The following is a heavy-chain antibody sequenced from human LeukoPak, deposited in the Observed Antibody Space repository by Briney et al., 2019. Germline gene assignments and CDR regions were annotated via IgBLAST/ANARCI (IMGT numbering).Heavy chain of an antibody. Sequence: GGSLRLSCVASGFAFSSYLMSWVRQAPGKGLELLANISPDGSAEDYVDSVRGRFAISRDNAKRSLYLQMNSLSPEDTAVYYCANQAYSQFDYWGQGTLVSVSS. V-gene: IGHV3-7*01. D-gene: IGHD4-11*01. CDR2: ISPDGSAE. CDR1: GFAFSSYL. CDR3: ANQAYSQFDY. J-gene: IGHJ4*02.